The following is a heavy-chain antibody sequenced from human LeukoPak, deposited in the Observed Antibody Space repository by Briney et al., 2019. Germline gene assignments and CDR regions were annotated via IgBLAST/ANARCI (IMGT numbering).Heavy chain of an antibody. D-gene: IGHD3-3*01. CDR3: AKSSLLEWLSRQSWFDP. J-gene: IGHJ5*02. V-gene: IGHV3-30*02. Sequence: GGSLRLSCAASGFTFSSYGMHWVRQAPGKGLEWVAVIRYDGSNKYYADSVKGRFTISRDNSKNTLYLQMNSLRAEDTAVFYCAKSSLLEWLSRQSWFDPWGQGTLVTVSS. CDR1: GFTFSSYG. CDR2: IRYDGSNK.